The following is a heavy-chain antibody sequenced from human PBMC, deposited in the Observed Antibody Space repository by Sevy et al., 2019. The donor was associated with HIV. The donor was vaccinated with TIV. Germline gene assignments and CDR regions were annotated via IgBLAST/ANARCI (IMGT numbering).Heavy chain of an antibody. V-gene: IGHV3-21*01. J-gene: IGHJ4*02. CDR1: GFTFSSYS. CDR2: ISRSSSYI. D-gene: IGHD1-26*01. Sequence: GGSLRLSCAASGFTFSSYSMNWVRQAPGTGLEWVSSISRSSSYIYHADSVKGRFTISRDNAKNSLHLQMNSLRAEDTAVYYCARWDADRRWYFDYWGQGILVTVSS. CDR3: ARWDADRRWYFDY.